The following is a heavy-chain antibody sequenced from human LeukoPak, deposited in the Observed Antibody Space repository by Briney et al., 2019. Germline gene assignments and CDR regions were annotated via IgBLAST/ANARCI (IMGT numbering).Heavy chain of an antibody. V-gene: IGHV3-23*01. CDR2: VSDSGGTT. CDR1: GFSFSSFA. Sequence: SGGSLRLSCAASGFSFSSFAMTWVRQAPGKGQEWVSGVSDSGGTTYYADSVKGRFTISRDNSKNTLYLQMNSLRAEDTAVYYCAKDDPITMVRGVIKNYFDYWGQGTLVTVSS. D-gene: IGHD3-10*01. J-gene: IGHJ4*02. CDR3: AKDDPITMVRGVIKNYFDY.